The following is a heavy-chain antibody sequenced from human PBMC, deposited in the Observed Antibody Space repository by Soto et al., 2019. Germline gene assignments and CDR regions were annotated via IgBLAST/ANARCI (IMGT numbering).Heavy chain of an antibody. CDR1: GGSVSSGSYY. Sequence: LSLTCTVSGGSVSSGSYYWSWIRQPPGKGLEWIGYIYYSGSTNYNPSLKSRVTISVDTSKNQFSLKLSSVTAADTAVYYCARDDYYYGMDVWGQGTTVTVSS. CDR3: ARDDYYYGMDV. V-gene: IGHV4-61*01. J-gene: IGHJ6*02. CDR2: IYYSGST.